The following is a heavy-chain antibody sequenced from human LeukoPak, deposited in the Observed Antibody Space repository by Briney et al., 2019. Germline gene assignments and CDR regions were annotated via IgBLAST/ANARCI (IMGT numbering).Heavy chain of an antibody. J-gene: IGHJ4*02. CDR3: ARESSSTWYGSLDY. Sequence: PGGSLRLSCAATGFTFGSYAMSWVRQAPGKGLEWVSAMTGSGGSTYYADSVKGRFTISGDNSKNTLYLQMNSLRAEDTAVYYCARESSSTWYGSLDYWGQGTLVTVSS. CDR2: MTGSGGST. D-gene: IGHD6-13*01. CDR1: GFTFGSYA. V-gene: IGHV3-23*01.